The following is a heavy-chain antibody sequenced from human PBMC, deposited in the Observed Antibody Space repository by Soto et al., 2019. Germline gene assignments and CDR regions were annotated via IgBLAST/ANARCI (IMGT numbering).Heavy chain of an antibody. D-gene: IGHD3-3*01. J-gene: IGHJ4*02. CDR3: ARQLRFLGHLDY. CDR2: INHSGST. V-gene: IGHV4-34*01. CDR1: GGSFSGYY. Sequence: SETLSLTGAVFGGSFSGYYWSGFRQPPGKGLEWIGEINHSGSTNYNPSLKSRVTISVDTSKNQFSLKLSSVTAADTAVYYCARQLRFLGHLDYWGQGTLVTVSS.